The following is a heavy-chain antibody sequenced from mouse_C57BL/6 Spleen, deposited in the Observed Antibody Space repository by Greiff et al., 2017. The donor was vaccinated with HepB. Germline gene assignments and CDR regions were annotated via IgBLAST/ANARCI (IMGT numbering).Heavy chain of an antibody. D-gene: IGHD1-1*01. J-gene: IGHJ1*03. V-gene: IGHV1-84*01. CDR1: GYTFTGYY. CDR3: ASSYYYGSSSYLYFDV. CDR2: IYPGSGNT. Sequence: VQLQQSGPELVKPGASVKISCKASGYTFTGYYINWVKQRPGQGLGWIGWIYPGSGNTKYNEKFKGKATLTVDTSSSTAYMQLSSLTSEDSAVYFCASSYYYGSSSYLYFDVWGTGTTGTGSS.